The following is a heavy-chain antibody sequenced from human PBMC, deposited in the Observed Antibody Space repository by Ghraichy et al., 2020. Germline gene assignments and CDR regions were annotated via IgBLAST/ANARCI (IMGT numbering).Heavy chain of an antibody. CDR3: ARDGYSSSWYLTKPIHYGMDV. J-gene: IGHJ6*02. V-gene: IGHV3-21*01. Sequence: GGSLRLSCAASGFTFSSYSMNWVRQAPGKGLEWVSSISSSSSYIYYADSVKGRFTISRDNAKNSLYLQMNSLRAEDTAVYYCARDGYSSSWYLTKPIHYGMDVWGQGTTVTVSS. CDR2: ISSSSSYI. CDR1: GFTFSSYS. D-gene: IGHD6-13*01.